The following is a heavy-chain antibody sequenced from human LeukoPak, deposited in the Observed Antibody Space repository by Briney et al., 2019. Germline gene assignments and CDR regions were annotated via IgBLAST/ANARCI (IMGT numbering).Heavy chain of an antibody. Sequence: GGALRLSCAASGFPFSSYWMAWVRQAPGKGLEWVATITLDGSDSYYVDSVKGRFTVSRDNAKNSLYLQMNSLRVEDTAVFYCTTENWYVFEDWGQGSMVTVSS. CDR3: TTENWYVFED. V-gene: IGHV3-7*04. D-gene: IGHD1-1*01. CDR2: ITLDGSDS. J-gene: IGHJ4*02. CDR1: GFPFSSYW.